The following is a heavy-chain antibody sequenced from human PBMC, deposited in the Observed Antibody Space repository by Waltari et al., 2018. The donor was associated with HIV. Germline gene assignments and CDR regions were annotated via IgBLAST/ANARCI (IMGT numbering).Heavy chain of an antibody. J-gene: IGHJ4*02. CDR3: ARVKASYYDGSGFYFLDY. CDR1: GGATSGCY. D-gene: IGHD3-22*01. V-gene: IGHV4-59*01. Sequence: QVQLQESGPGLVKPSETLSLICSVSGGATSGCYWIWFRQPPGKGLEWIGYVHDSGSTKYNPSLKSRVTISIDTSNNQVSLALNSVTAADTGVYFCARVKASYYDGSGFYFLDYWGQGTLVTVSS. CDR2: VHDSGST.